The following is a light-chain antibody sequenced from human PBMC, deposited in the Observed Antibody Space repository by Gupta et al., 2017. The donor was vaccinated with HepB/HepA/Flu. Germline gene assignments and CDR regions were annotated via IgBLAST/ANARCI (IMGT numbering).Light chain of an antibody. J-gene: IGKJ4*01. V-gene: IGKV3-20*01. CDR2: GAS. CDR1: QSVSSSN. CDR3: QQYGSSLLT. Sequence: QSPGTLSLSPGERATFSCRASQSVSSSNLVWYQQKPGQAPRLLIYGASSRATVIPDRFSGSGSGTDFTLTISRLEPEDFAVYYCQQYGSSLLTFGGGTKVEIK.